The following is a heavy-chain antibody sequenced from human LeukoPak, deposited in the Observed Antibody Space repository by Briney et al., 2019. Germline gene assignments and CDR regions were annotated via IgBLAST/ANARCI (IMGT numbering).Heavy chain of an antibody. J-gene: IGHJ5*02. V-gene: IGHV4-39*07. Sequence: SETLSLTCTVSGGSISSSSYYWGWIRQPPGKGLEWIGSIYYSGSTYYNPSLKSRVTISVDTSKNQFSLKLSSVTAADTAVYYCARDWGDRYYYDSSGYPGGWFDPWGQGTLVTVSS. CDR3: ARDWGDRYYYDSSGYPGGWFDP. D-gene: IGHD3-22*01. CDR1: GGSISSSSYY. CDR2: IYYSGST.